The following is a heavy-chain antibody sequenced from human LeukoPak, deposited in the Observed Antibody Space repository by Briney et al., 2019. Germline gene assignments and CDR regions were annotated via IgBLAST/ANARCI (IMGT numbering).Heavy chain of an antibody. CDR3: AKDQPEAYFDY. CDR1: GFSFGFYG. J-gene: IGHJ4*02. V-gene: IGHV3-30*02. Sequence: GGFLRLSCAASGFSFGFYGLHWVRQAPGKGLEWVAFIRTDGSIDYYADSVRGRFTISRDNAKNTLYLQMNSLRAEDAALYYCAKDQPEAYFDYWGQGTLVTVSS. D-gene: IGHD1-14*01. CDR2: IRTDGSID.